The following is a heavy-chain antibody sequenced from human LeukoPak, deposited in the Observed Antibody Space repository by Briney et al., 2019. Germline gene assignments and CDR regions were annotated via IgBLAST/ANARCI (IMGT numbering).Heavy chain of an antibody. CDR1: GFSFSSYW. CDR3: ARLHSAVYYGDAYDI. Sequence: GGSLRLSCAVSGFSFSSYWMTWVRQAPGKGLEWVAKIKEDGSEKYYVDSVKGRFTVSRDNVKNSLFLQMNSLRAEDTAAYYCARLHSAVYYGDAYDIWGQGTMVTVSS. J-gene: IGHJ3*02. CDR2: IKEDGSEK. D-gene: IGHD3-10*01. V-gene: IGHV3-7*03.